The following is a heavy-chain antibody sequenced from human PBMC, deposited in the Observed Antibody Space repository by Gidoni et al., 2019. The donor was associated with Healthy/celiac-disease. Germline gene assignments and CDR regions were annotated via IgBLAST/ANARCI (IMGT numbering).Heavy chain of an antibody. D-gene: IGHD6-6*01. CDR1: GGSISSYY. Sequence: QVQLQESGPGLVKPSETLSLTCTVSGGSISSYYWSWIRQPPRKGLEWIGYIYYSGSTNYNPSLKSRVTISVDTSKNQFSLKLSSVTAADTAVYYCARGGSSLGYWGQGTLVTVSS. CDR2: IYYSGST. V-gene: IGHV4-59*01. CDR3: ARGGSSLGY. J-gene: IGHJ4*02.